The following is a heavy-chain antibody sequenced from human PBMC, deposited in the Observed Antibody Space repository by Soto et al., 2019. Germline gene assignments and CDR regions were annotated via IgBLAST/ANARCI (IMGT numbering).Heavy chain of an antibody. CDR1: GYSFTSYG. CDR3: ARDLEKFFYDSGRFLNGMDV. CDR2: ISGHNGNT. J-gene: IGHJ6*02. Sequence: ASVKVSCKASGYSFTSYGISWVRQAPGQGPEWMGWISGHNGNTNHPQSLQGRVTMTTDTSRNTAYMELRSLRSDDTAVYYCARDLEKFFYDSGRFLNGMDVWGQGTTVTVSS. D-gene: IGHD3-10*01. V-gene: IGHV1-18*04.